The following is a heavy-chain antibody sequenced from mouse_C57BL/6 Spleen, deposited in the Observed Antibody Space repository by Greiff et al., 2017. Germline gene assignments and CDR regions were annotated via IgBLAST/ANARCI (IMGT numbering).Heavy chain of an antibody. CDR2: INPSNGGT. Sequence: VQLQQPGTELVKPGASVKLSCKASGYTFTSYWMHWVKQRPGQGLEWIGNINPSNGGTNYNEKFKSKATLTVDKSSSTAYMQLSSLTSEDSAVYYCARSDYDYDGSYWYFDVGGTGTTVTVSS. CDR1: GYTFTSYW. D-gene: IGHD2-4*01. V-gene: IGHV1-53*01. CDR3: ARSDYDYDGSYWYFDV. J-gene: IGHJ1*03.